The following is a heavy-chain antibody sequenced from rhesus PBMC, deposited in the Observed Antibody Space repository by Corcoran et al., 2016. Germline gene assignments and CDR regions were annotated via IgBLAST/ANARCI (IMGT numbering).Heavy chain of an antibody. Sequence: QVTLKESGPALVKPTQTLTLTCTFSGFSISTSGMGVGWIRQPPGKALEWFALIYWDDDKYYSTSLKSRLTISKATSKNQVVRTMTNMDPVDTATYYCARKCSPRTGYSSGWYADYWGQGVLVTVSS. D-gene: IGHD6-31*01. CDR2: IYWDDDK. CDR3: ARKCSPRTGYSSGWYADY. CDR1: GFSISTSGMG. V-gene: IGHV2S1*01. J-gene: IGHJ4*01.